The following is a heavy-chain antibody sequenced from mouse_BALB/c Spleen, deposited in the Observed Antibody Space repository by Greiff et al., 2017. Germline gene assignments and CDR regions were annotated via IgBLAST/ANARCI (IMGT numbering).Heavy chain of an antibody. D-gene: IGHD1-1*01. J-gene: IGHJ2*01. Sequence: EVKLQESGPGLVKPSQSLSLTCSVTGYSITSGYYWNWIRQFPGNKLEWMGYISYDGSNNYNPSLKNRISITRDTSKNQFFLKLNSVTTEDTATYYCARGSYGSSNYFDYWGQGTTLTVSS. CDR3: ARGSYGSSNYFDY. CDR1: GYSITSGYY. CDR2: ISYDGSN. V-gene: IGHV3-6*02.